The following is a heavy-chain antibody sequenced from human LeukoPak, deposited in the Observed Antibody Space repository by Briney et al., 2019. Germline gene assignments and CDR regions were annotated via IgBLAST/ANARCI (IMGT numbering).Heavy chain of an antibody. CDR3: ARDLIAAAGTLNFDY. J-gene: IGHJ4*02. CDR2: IKQDGTEK. CDR1: GFTFSGSA. Sequence: GGSLKLSCAASGFTFSGSAMHWVRQASGKGLEWVANIKQDGTEKYYVDSVKGRFTISRDNAKNSLYLQMDSLRAEDTAVYYCARDLIAAAGTLNFDYWGQGTLVTVSS. V-gene: IGHV3-7*01. D-gene: IGHD6-13*01.